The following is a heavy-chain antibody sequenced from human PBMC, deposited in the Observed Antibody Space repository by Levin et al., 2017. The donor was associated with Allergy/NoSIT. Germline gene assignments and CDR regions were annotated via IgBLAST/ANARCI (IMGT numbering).Heavy chain of an antibody. CDR3: ARGVGLRFLEWLWDYYGMDG. CDR2: INHSGST. V-gene: IGHV4-34*01. CDR1: GGSFSGYY. D-gene: IGHD3-3*01. J-gene: IGHJ6*02. Sequence: PGGSLRLSCAVYGGSFSGYYWSWIRQPPGKGLEWIGEINHSGSTNYNPSLKSRVTISVDTSKNQFSLKLSSVTAADTAVYYCARGVGLRFLEWLWDYYGMDGWGQGTTVTVSS.